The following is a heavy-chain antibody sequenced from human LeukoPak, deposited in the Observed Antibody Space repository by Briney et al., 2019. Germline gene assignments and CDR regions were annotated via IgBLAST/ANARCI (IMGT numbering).Heavy chain of an antibody. CDR3: ARGGGYSYGSFDY. Sequence: GGSLRLSCAASGIIFSNYWMHWLRQAPEKGLVWVSRINRDGSSTSYADSVKGRFTISRDNAKNTLYLQMNSLRAEDTAVYYCARGGGYSYGSFDYWGQGTLVTVSS. V-gene: IGHV3-74*01. J-gene: IGHJ4*02. CDR1: GIIFSNYW. CDR2: INRDGSST. D-gene: IGHD5-18*01.